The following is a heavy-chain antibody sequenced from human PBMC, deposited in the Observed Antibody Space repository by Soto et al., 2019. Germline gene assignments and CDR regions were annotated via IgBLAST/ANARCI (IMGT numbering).Heavy chain of an antibody. CDR2: ISGSGGST. CDR1: GFTFSSYA. V-gene: IGHV3-23*01. Sequence: EVPLLESGGGLVQPGGSLRLSCAASGFTFSSYAMSWVRQAPGKGLEWVSAISGSGGSTYYADSVKGRFTISRDNSKNTLYLQMNSLRAEDTAVYYCAKEGVTMVRGVRGWFDPWGQGTLVTVSS. CDR3: AKEGVTMVRGVRGWFDP. J-gene: IGHJ5*02. D-gene: IGHD3-10*01.